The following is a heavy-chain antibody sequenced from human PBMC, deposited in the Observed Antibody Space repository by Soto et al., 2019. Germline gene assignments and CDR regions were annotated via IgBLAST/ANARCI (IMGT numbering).Heavy chain of an antibody. D-gene: IGHD3-9*01. V-gene: IGHV4-39*01. CDR3: ARGHDYDILKQPA. J-gene: IGHJ5*02. Sequence: QLQLQESGPGLVKPSETLSLTCTVSGGSISSSSYYWGWIRQPPGKGLEWIGSIYYSGSTYYNPSLKSRVTISVDTSKNQFSLKLSSVTAADTAVYYCARGHDYDILKQPAWGQGTLVTVSS. CDR2: IYYSGST. CDR1: GGSISSSSYY.